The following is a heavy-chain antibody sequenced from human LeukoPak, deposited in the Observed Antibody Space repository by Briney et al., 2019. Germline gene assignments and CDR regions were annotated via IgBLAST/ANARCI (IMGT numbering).Heavy chain of an antibody. Sequence: GGSLRLSCAASGFTFSSYAMSWVRQAPGKGLERVSAISGSGGSTYYADAVKGRFTISRDNSKNTLYLQMNSLRAEDTAVYYCAKAAPRGDDSRSLQHWGQGTLVTVSS. CDR2: ISGSGGST. CDR1: GFTFSSYA. J-gene: IGHJ1*01. V-gene: IGHV3-23*01. D-gene: IGHD4-17*01. CDR3: AKAAPRGDDSRSLQH.